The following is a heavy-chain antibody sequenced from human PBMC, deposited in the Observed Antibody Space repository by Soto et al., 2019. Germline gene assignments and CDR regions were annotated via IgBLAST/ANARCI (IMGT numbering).Heavy chain of an antibody. CDR1: GFTFNTFA. CDR2: INKSGGSR. D-gene: IGHD3-3*01. Sequence: PGGSLILSCAASGFTFNTFAMTWVLQAPGRGLEWVSRINKSGGSRYYADSVKGRFTVSRDNSNNTLYLQMNSLRAEDTAIYFYATGAEMHTIPFDYWGQGAQVTVSS. V-gene: IGHV3-23*01. CDR3: ATGAEMHTIPFDY. J-gene: IGHJ4*02.